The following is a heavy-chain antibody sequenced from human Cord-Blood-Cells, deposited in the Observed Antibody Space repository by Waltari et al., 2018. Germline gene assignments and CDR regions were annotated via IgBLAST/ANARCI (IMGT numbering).Heavy chain of an antibody. CDR1: GFTFSNAW. J-gene: IGHJ4*02. D-gene: IGHD3-10*01. Sequence: EVQLVESGGGLVKPGGSLRLSCAASGFTFSNAWMSWVRQAPGKGLEWVGRIKSKTDGGTTDYAAPMKDRITLSRNDSKNTLYLQKHILQTEDTAVYYYTTDSPDVLLWFMELSDWGYWGQGTLVTVSS. CDR2: IKSKTDGGTT. CDR3: TTDSPDVLLWFMELSDWGY. V-gene: IGHV3-15*01.